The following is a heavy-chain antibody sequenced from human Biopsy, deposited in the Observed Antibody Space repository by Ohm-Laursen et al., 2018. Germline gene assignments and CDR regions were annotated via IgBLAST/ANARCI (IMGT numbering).Heavy chain of an antibody. D-gene: IGHD2-8*01. CDR3: ARDPLNGHKHFDY. CDR1: SYTFTDYN. V-gene: IGHV1-2*02. CDR2: INCKTGAT. J-gene: IGHJ4*02. Sequence: ASVKVSCKASSYTFTDYNIHWTRQAPGQGLEWLGYINCKTGATNYAQKFQGTVTVTRDTSISTAYLALGSLRSADTAIYYCARDPLNGHKHFDYWGQGSLVTVSS.